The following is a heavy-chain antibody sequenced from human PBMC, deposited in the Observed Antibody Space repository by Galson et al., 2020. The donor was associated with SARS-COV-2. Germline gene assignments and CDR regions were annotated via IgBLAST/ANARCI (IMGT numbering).Heavy chain of an antibody. Sequence: GESLKISCAASGFTFSAYGMHWVRQAPGKGLEWVAVISYDGRNKYYADSVKGRFTISRDNSKNTLYLQMNSLRAEDTAVYYCAKDPVYYGSGTGYFDYWGQGTLVTVSS. CDR2: ISYDGRNK. CDR1: GFTFSAYG. CDR3: AKDPVYYGSGTGYFDY. J-gene: IGHJ4*02. D-gene: IGHD3-10*01. V-gene: IGHV3-30*18.